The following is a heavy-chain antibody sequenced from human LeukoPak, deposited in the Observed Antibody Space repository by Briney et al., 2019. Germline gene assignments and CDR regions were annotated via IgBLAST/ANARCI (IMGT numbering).Heavy chain of an antibody. J-gene: IGHJ5*02. CDR3: ARDSIDVVVVADTKWVNWFDP. D-gene: IGHD2-15*01. CDR1: GFTFSSYA. V-gene: IGHV3-64*01. CDR2: ICSNGGSP. Sequence: PGGSLRLSCAASGFTFSSYAMHWVRQAPGKGLEYVSAICSNGGSPYYANSVKGRFTISRDNSKNTLYLQMGSLRAEDMAVYYCARDSIDVVVVADTKWVNWFDPWGQGTLVTVSS.